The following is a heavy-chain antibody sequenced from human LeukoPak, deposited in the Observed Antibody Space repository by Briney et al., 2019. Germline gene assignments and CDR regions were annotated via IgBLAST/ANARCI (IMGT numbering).Heavy chain of an antibody. V-gene: IGHV3-7*01. J-gene: IGHJ1*01. Sequence: PGGSLRLSCAASGFTFSSYWMSWVRQAPGKGLEWVANIKQDGSEKYYVDSVKGRFTISRDNAKNSLYLQMNSLRAEDTAVYYCARDLEAYCGGDCPARHWGQGTLVTVSS. D-gene: IGHD2-21*02. CDR2: IKQDGSEK. CDR3: ARDLEAYCGGDCPARH. CDR1: GFTFSSYW.